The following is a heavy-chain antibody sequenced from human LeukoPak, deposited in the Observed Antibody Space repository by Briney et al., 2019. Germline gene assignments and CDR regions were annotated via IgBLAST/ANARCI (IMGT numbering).Heavy chain of an antibody. Sequence: SVKVSCKASGGTFSSYAISWVRQAPGQGLEWMGGIIPIFGTANYAQKFQGRVTITADKSTSTAYMELSSLRSEDTAVYYCARDSRVVVVAATSETDYWGQGTLVTVSS. J-gene: IGHJ4*02. D-gene: IGHD2-15*01. CDR1: GGTFSSYA. V-gene: IGHV1-69*06. CDR2: IIPIFGTA. CDR3: ARDSRVVVVAATSETDY.